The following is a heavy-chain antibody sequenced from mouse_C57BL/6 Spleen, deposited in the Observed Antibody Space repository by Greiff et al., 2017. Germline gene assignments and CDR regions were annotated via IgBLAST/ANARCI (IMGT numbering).Heavy chain of an antibody. CDR3: AREGVVAPYFDY. D-gene: IGHD1-1*01. CDR1: GFTFSRYA. V-gene: IGHV5-4*01. J-gene: IGHJ2*01. Sequence: EVQLVESGGGLVKPGGSLKLSCAASGFTFSRYAMSWVRQTPEKRLEWVATISDGGSYTYYPDNVKGRFTISRDNAKNNLYLQRSHLKSEDTAMYYCAREGVVAPYFDYGGQGTTLTVSS. CDR2: ISDGGSYT.